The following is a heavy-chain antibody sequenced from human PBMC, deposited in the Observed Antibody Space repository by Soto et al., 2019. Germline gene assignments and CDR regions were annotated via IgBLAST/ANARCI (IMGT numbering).Heavy chain of an antibody. CDR3: ARMTSSISPGC. CDR1: GFAFSNYS. Sequence: GGSLRLSCVASGFAFSNYSMNWVRQAPGKGLEWVSYIRSSGSPTYYAGSVKGRFSISRDNAKKSLYLQMNSLRAEDTAVYYCARMTSSISPGCWGQGTLVTVSS. CDR2: IRSSGSPT. D-gene: IGHD2-2*01. V-gene: IGHV3-48*01. J-gene: IGHJ4*02.